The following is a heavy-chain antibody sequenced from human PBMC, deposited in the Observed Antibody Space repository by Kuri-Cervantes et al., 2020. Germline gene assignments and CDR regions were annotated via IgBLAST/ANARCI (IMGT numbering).Heavy chain of an antibody. V-gene: IGHV4-61*05. J-gene: IGHJ4*02. CDR1: GGSISSSSYY. CDR2: IYYSGST. Sequence: SETLSLTCTVSGGSISSSSYYWGWIRQPPGKGLEWIGYIYYSGSTNYNPSLKSRVTISVDTSKNQFSLKLSSVTAADTAVYYCARDAYGGGSGIFGYWGQGTLVTVSS. D-gene: IGHD4-23*01. CDR3: ARDAYGGGSGIFGY.